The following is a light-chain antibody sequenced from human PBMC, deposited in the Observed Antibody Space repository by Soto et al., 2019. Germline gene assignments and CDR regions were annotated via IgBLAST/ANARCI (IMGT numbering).Light chain of an antibody. CDR2: DAS. CDR3: QQYDNLPLFT. V-gene: IGKV1-33*01. J-gene: IGKJ3*01. Sequence: DIQMTQSPYSLSASVGDRVTITCQASQDISNYLNWYQQKPGKAPKLLIYDASNLETGVPSRFSGSGSGTDFTFTISSLQPEYIATYYCQQYDNLPLFTFGPGTKVDLK. CDR1: QDISNY.